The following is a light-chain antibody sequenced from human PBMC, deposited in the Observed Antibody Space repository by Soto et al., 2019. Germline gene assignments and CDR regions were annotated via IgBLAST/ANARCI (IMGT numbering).Light chain of an antibody. CDR3: MQALQTPRT. CDR2: LGS. J-gene: IGKJ1*01. CDR1: QSLLHSNGYNY. V-gene: IGKV2-28*01. Sequence: DIVMTQSPLSLPVTPGEQASISCRSSQSLLHSNGYNYLDWDLQKPGQSPQLLIYLGSNRASGVPDRFSGSGSGTDFTLKISRVEAEDVGVYYCMQALQTPRTFGQGTKVEIK.